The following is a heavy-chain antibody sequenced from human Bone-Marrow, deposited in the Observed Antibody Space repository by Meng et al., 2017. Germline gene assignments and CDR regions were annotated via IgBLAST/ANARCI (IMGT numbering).Heavy chain of an antibody. Sequence: QGQMQKSGPGLVKPSQTLSLTCTVSGGSISSGGYYWSWIRQHPGKGLEWIGYIYYSGSTYYNPSLKSRVTISVDTSKNQFSLKLSSVTAADTAVYYCARDTSYSSSWFDYWGQGTLVTVSS. CDR3: ARDTSYSSSWFDY. D-gene: IGHD6-13*01. V-gene: IGHV4-31*03. J-gene: IGHJ4*02. CDR2: IYYSGST. CDR1: GGSISSGGYY.